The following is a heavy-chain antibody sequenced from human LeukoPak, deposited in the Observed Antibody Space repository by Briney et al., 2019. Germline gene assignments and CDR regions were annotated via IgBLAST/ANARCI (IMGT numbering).Heavy chain of an antibody. Sequence: GASVKISCKASGYTFTSHHLHWVRQAPGQGLEWMGWINPDSGGTRYAQKFQGRVTMTRDTSTSTAYMELSRLGSDDTAVYFCARHTSTYLDQWGQGALVTVSS. V-gene: IGHV1-2*02. CDR2: INPDSGGT. J-gene: IGHJ4*02. D-gene: IGHD2-2*01. CDR3: ARHTSTYLDQ. CDR1: GYTFTSHH.